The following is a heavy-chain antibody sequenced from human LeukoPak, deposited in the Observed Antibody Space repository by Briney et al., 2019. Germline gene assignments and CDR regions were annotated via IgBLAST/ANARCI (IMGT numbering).Heavy chain of an antibody. J-gene: IGHJ3*02. D-gene: IGHD2-2*01. CDR1: GYSISSGYY. Sequence: PSETLSLTCTVSGYSISSGYYWGWIRQPPGKGLEWIGSIYHSGSTYYNPSLKSRVTISVDTSKNQFSLKLRSVTAADTAVYYCAREDAQEGTNAFDIWGQGTLVTVSS. V-gene: IGHV4-38-2*02. CDR3: AREDAQEGTNAFDI. CDR2: IYHSGST.